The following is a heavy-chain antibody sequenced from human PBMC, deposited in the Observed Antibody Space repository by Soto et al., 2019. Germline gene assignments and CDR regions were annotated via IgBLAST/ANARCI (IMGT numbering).Heavy chain of an antibody. Sequence: GASVKVSCKASGYTFTSYGISWVRQAPGQGLEWMGWISAYNGNTNYAQKLQGRVTMTTDTSTSTAYMELRSLRSDDTAVYYCARVEGYSSSWYRGYYYYGMDVWGQGTTVTVSS. D-gene: IGHD6-13*01. V-gene: IGHV1-18*01. CDR1: GYTFTSYG. CDR2: ISAYNGNT. CDR3: ARVEGYSSSWYRGYYYYGMDV. J-gene: IGHJ6*02.